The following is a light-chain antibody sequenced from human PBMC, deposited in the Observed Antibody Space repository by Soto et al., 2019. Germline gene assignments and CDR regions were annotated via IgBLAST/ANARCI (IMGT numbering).Light chain of an antibody. CDR2: AAS. J-gene: IGKJ5*01. CDR3: QQATTPPIT. V-gene: IGKV1-12*01. Sequence: DIQMTQSPSSVSASVGDTVTITCRASQAISSWVVWYQQKPGKAPRLLIYAASTLQSGVPSRFSGSGSGTDFTLTISSLQSEDFATYYCQQATTPPITFGQGTRLEI. CDR1: QAISSW.